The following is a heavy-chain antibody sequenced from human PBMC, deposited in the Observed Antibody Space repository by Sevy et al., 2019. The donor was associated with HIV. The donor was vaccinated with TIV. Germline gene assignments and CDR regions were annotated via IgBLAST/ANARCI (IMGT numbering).Heavy chain of an antibody. V-gene: IGHV4-34*01. Sequence: SETLSLTCAVYGGSFSGYYWSWIRQPPGKGLEWIGEINHSGSTNYNPSLKSRVTISVDTSKNQFSLKLSSVTAVDTAVYYCAAYDILTGYSFDYWGQGTLVTVSS. J-gene: IGHJ4*02. CDR1: GGSFSGYY. CDR3: AAYDILTGYSFDY. CDR2: INHSGST. D-gene: IGHD3-9*01.